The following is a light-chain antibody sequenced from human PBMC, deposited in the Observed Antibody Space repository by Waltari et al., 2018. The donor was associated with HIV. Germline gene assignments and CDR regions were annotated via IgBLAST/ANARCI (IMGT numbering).Light chain of an antibody. CDR2: GKN. V-gene: IGLV1-44*01. Sequence: QSVLTQPPSASWTPAQRVTISCSGRTPNLGINTVIWFQQFPGTAPKVLIYGKNQRPSGVPDRFSGSKSGTSASLAISGLQSEDEADYYCASWDDSLNGPVFGGGTKLTVV. CDR1: TPNLGINT. J-gene: IGLJ2*01. CDR3: ASWDDSLNGPV.